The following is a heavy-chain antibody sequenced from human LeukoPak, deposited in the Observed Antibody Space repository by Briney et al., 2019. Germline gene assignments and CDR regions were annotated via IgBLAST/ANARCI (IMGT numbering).Heavy chain of an antibody. J-gene: IGHJ6*03. CDR3: ARGAGYSREVNYYHYMDV. D-gene: IGHD5-12*01. Sequence: SETLSLTCTVSGGSISSGGYYWSWIRQPPGKGLEWIGYIYHSGSTYYNPSLKSRVTISVDRSKNQFSLKLTSVTAADTAVYYRARGAGYSREVNYYHYMDVWGKGTTVTVSS. V-gene: IGHV4-30-2*01. CDR1: GGSISSGGYY. CDR2: IYHSGST.